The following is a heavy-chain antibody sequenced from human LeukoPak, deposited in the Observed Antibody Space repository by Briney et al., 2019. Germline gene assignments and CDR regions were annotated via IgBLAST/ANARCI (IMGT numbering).Heavy chain of an antibody. CDR3: ARHTLVTSISTYNWFDP. V-gene: IGHV4-39*01. D-gene: IGHD2-21*02. Sequence: SETLSLTCSVSGGSLRSSYNYWAWIRQPPGRGLEWIRSIFYDGTTFYSPSLKTRVNMSVDTSMNQVSLRLNSVTAADTAIYYCARHTLVTSISTYNWFDPWGQGTLVTVPA. CDR1: GGSLRSSYNY. CDR2: IFYDGTT. J-gene: IGHJ5*02.